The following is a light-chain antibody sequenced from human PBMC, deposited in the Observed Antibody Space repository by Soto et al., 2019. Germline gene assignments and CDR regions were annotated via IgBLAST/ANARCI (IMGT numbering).Light chain of an antibody. V-gene: IGLV1-47*02. CDR1: SSNIGTYF. Sequence: QSVLTQPPSASGTPGQSATISCSGSSSNIGTYFVYWYQQLPGTAPKLLIYSNSQRPSGVPDRFSGSKSGTSASLAISGLRSEDEADYYCAAWDGSLSSNVFGTGTKVTVL. J-gene: IGLJ1*01. CDR2: SNS. CDR3: AAWDGSLSSNV.